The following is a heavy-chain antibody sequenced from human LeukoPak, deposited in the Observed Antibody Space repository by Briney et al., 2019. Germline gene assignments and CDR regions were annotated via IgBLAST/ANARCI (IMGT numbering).Heavy chain of an antibody. V-gene: IGHV3-30-3*01. CDR2: ISYDGSNK. J-gene: IGHJ4*02. Sequence: GSLRLSFAASGFTFSSYAMHWVRQAPGKGLEWVAVISYDGSNKYYANSVKGRFTISRDNSKNTLYLQMNSLRAEDTAVYYCARGAIVVVPAAVDYWGQGTLVTVSS. D-gene: IGHD2-2*01. CDR1: GFTFSSYA. CDR3: ARGAIVVVPAAVDY.